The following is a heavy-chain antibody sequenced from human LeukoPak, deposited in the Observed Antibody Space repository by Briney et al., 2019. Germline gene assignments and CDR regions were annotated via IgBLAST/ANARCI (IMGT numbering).Heavy chain of an antibody. J-gene: IGHJ3*02. CDR1: GFTVSSNY. Sequence: GGSLRLSCAASGFTVSSNYMSWVRQAPGKGLEWVSVIYIGGSTYYADSVKGRFTISRDNAKNSLYLQMNSLRAEDMALCYCAKDISPAPMEAFDIWGQGTMVTVSS. CDR2: IYIGGST. CDR3: AKDISPAPMEAFDI. D-gene: IGHD3-3*01. V-gene: IGHV3-53*05.